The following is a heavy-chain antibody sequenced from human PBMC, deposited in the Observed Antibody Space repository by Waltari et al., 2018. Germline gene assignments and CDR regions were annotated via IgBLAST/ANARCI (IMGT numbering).Heavy chain of an antibody. CDR2: IYPGDSDT. CDR3: ARTSGSYYRSSAFDI. V-gene: IGHV5-51*01. J-gene: IGHJ3*02. CDR1: GYSFTSYW. Sequence: EVQLVQSGAEVKKPGESLKISCKGSGYSFTSYWIGWVRQMPGKGLEWMGIIYPGDSDTRYSPSCQGQVTISADKSISTAYLQWSSLKASDTAMYYCARTSGSYYRSSAFDIWGQGTMVTVSS. D-gene: IGHD1-26*01.